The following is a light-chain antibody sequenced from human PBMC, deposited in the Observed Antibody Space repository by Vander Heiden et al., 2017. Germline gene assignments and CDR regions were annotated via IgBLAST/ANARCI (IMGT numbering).Light chain of an antibody. CDR2: LGS. J-gene: IGKJ1*01. CDR1: QSLRYRDGNNY. Sequence: TQSPLFLPVPPGESASISCRSSQSLRYRDGNNYLDWYLQTPGQSPQLLIYLGSTRASVVPERFTGSGSGTDFALKITRVEAEDVGIYYCMQPLQTPRTFGQGTKVEI. CDR3: MQPLQTPRT. V-gene: IGKV2-28*01.